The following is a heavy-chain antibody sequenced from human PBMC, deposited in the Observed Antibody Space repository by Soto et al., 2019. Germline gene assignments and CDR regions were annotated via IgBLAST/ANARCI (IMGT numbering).Heavy chain of an antibody. CDR2: INDSGNI. Sequence: QVQLQQWGAGLLKPSETLSLTCAVYGGSFSGYQWSWIRQTPGKGLEWIGEINDSGNINYNPSLKSPVTFLLDTPKRQISLKLSSVTAADSAVYYCARGVILWFGELSRRGGYHYYMDVWGKGTTVTVSS. CDR3: ARGVILWFGELSRRGGYHYYMDV. CDR1: GGSFSGYQ. D-gene: IGHD3-10*01. J-gene: IGHJ6*03. V-gene: IGHV4-34*01.